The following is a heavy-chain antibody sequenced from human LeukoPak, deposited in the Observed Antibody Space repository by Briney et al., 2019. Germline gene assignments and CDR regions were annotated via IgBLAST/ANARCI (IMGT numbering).Heavy chain of an antibody. D-gene: IGHD3-3*02. J-gene: IGHJ4*02. CDR3: ARDSSSFPNYFDY. CDR1: GFTVSSTY. Sequence: GGSLRLSCAASGFTVSSTYMSWVRQAPGKGLEWVSLIYTDGTTFYADSVKGRFAISTDNSKNTLYLQMSSLRAEDTAVYYCARDSSSFPNYFDYWGQGTLITVSS. V-gene: IGHV3-53*01. CDR2: IYTDGTT.